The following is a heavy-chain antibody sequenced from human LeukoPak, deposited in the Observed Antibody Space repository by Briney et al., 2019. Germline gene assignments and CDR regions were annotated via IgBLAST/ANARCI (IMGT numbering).Heavy chain of an antibody. J-gene: IGHJ4*02. V-gene: IGHV3-23*01. Sequence: PGGSLRLSCAVSGITLSNYGMSWVRQAPGKGLEWVAGISDSGGRTKYADSVKGRFTISRDNSKNTLYLQMNSLRAEDTAVYFCAKRDVVIRVILVGFHKEAYYFDSWGQGALVTVSS. CDR2: ISDSGGRT. D-gene: IGHD3-22*01. CDR3: AKRDVVIRVILVGFHKEAYYFDS. CDR1: GITLSNYG.